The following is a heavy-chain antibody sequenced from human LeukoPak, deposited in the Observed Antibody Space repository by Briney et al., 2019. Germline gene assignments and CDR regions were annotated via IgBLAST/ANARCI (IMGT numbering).Heavy chain of an antibody. CDR1: GYSFTSYW. CDR2: ICPDDSDI. CDR3: AVGQWPRLNFDY. Sequence: PGESLKISCKGSGYSFTSYWIGWVRQMPGKGLEWMGIICPDDSDIRYSPSFQGQVTISVDKSVSTAYLQWSSLKASDTAMYYCAVGQWPRLNFDYWGQGTLVTVSS. J-gene: IGHJ4*02. D-gene: IGHD6-19*01. V-gene: IGHV5-51*01.